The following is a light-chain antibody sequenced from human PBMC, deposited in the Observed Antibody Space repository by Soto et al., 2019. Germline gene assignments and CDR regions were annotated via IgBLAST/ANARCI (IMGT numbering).Light chain of an antibody. V-gene: IGKV2-28*01. J-gene: IGKJ3*01. CDR1: QSLLHSDGDNY. CDR2: LVY. Sequence: DIVMTQSPLSLPVTPGEPASISCKSSQSLLHSDGDNYLEWYVQKAGQSPQLLIYLVYHRDSGDQDRLSGSGSGTDFTLKISKVEADDVGVYYCMQPLQTPYTFGPGTKVEIK. CDR3: MQPLQTPYT.